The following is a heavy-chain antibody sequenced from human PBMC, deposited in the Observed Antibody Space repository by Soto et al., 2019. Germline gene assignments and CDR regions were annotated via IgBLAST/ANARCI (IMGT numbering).Heavy chain of an antibody. CDR1: GFTFSSYC. CDR3: ARGASYDFWSGYLPFDY. D-gene: IGHD3-3*01. Sequence: EVQLVESGGGLVQPGGSLRLSCAASGFTFSSYCMSWVRQAPGKGLEWVANIKQDGSEKYYVDSVKGRFTISRDNAKNSLYLQMNSLRAEDTAVYDCARGASYDFWSGYLPFDYWGQGTLVTLSS. V-gene: IGHV3-7*04. J-gene: IGHJ4*02. CDR2: IKQDGSEK.